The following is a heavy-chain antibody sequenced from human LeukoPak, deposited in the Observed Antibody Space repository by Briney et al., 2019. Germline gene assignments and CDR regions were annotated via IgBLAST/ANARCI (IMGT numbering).Heavy chain of an antibody. CDR3: ARGIAARR. D-gene: IGHD6-6*01. V-gene: IGHV4-34*01. CDR2: INHSGST. Sequence: SETLSLTCAVYGGSFSGYYWSWIRQPPGKGLEWIGEINHSGSTNYNPSLKSRVTISVDTSKNQFSLKLSSVTAADTAVYYCARGIAARRWGQGTLVTVSS. CDR1: GGSFSGYY. J-gene: IGHJ4*02.